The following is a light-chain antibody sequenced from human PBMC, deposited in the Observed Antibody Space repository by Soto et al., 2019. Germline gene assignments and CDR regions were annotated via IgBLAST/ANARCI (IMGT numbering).Light chain of an antibody. J-gene: IGKJ5*01. CDR2: DAS. V-gene: IGKV3-15*01. CDR1: ESVSRN. CDR3: QQYNSWPPIT. Sequence: EVVMTQSPATVSVSPWERATLSFMASESVSRNLAWYQQKPGQAPRLLIYDASTRATGIPDRFSGGGSGTEFTLTISSLQSEDFVVYYCQQYNSWPPITFGQGTRLEIK.